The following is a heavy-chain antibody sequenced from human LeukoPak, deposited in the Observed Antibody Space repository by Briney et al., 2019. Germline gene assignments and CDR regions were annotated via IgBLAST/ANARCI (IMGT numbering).Heavy chain of an antibody. V-gene: IGHV3-30*18. CDR3: AKLRGVAAAGTGYFDP. J-gene: IGHJ5*01. CDR2: ISYDGSNK. D-gene: IGHD6-13*01. CDR1: GFTVSNNY. Sequence: GGSLRLSCAASGFTVSNNYMSWVRQAPGKGLEWVAVISYDGSNKYYADSVKGRFTISRDNSKNTLYLQMNSLRGEDTAVYYCAKLRGVAAAGTGYFDPWGQGTLVTVSS.